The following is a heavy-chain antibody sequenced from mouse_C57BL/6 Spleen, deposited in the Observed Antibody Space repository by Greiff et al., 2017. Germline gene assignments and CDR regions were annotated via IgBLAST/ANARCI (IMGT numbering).Heavy chain of an antibody. D-gene: IGHD1-1*01. CDR1: GYTFTSYD. J-gene: IGHJ2*01. V-gene: IGHV1-85*01. CDR3: SLLITTVVGDY. CDR2: IYPRDGST. Sequence: QVQLQQSGPELVKPGASVKLSCKASGYTFTSYDINWVKQRPGQGLEWIGWIYPRDGSTKDNEKFKGKATLTVDTSSSTAYMELHSLTSEDSAVYFCSLLITTVVGDYWGQGTTLTVSS.